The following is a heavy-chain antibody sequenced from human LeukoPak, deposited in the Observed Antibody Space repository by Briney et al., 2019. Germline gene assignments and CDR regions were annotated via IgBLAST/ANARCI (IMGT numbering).Heavy chain of an antibody. D-gene: IGHD3-22*01. J-gene: IGHJ4*02. CDR2: ISYDGSNK. CDR3: ARSPYYYDSSGYYVD. V-gene: IGHV3-30*03. CDR1: GFTFSSYG. Sequence: GGSLRLSCAASGFTFSSYGMHWVRQAPGKGLEWVAVISYDGSNKYYADSVKGRFTISRDNAKNSLYLQMNSLRAEDTAVYYCARSPYYYDSSGYYVDWGQGTLVTVSS.